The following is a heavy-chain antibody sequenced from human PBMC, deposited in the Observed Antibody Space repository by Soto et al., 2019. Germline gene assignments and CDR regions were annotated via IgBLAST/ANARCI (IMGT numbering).Heavy chain of an antibody. Sequence: NPSETLSLTCTVSGGSISSGGYYWTWIRQHPGKGLEWIGYNYYSGITYYNPSLKSRVSISLDTSKNQFSLKLSSVTAADTAVYYCARQGYGFPYYYGMDVWGQGTTVTVSS. CDR3: ARQGYGFPYYYGMDV. V-gene: IGHV4-31*03. CDR1: GGSISSGGYY. J-gene: IGHJ6*02. CDR2: NYYSGIT. D-gene: IGHD5-18*01.